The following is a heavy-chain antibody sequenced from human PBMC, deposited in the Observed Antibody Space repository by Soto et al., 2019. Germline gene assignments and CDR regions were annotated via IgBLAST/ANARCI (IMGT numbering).Heavy chain of an antibody. CDR3: ARDHIAARPAYYYGMDV. D-gene: IGHD6-6*01. Sequence: ASVKVSCKASGGTFSSYAISWVRQAPGQGLEWMGGIIPIFGTANYAQKFQGRVTITADKSTSTAYMELSSLRSEDTAVYYCARDHIAARPAYYYGMDVWGQGTTVTVSS. J-gene: IGHJ6*02. CDR2: IIPIFGTA. CDR1: GGTFSSYA. V-gene: IGHV1-69*06.